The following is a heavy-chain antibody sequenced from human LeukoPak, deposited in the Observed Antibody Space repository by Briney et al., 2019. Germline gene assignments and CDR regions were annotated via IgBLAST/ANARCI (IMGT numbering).Heavy chain of an antibody. CDR3: ARGSRTRGTVVRGVGYGMDV. V-gene: IGHV1-8*01. CDR1: GYTFTSCD. Sequence: AAVKVSCKASGYTFTSCDINWVRQPTAQGLEWMGWLHPKSGNTGYAHKFQVRGTMTRNTSISTAYIEMSSLRSENTAVYDCARGSRTRGTVVRGVGYGMDVWGQGTTVTVSS. J-gene: IGHJ6*01. CDR2: LHPKSGNT. D-gene: IGHD3-10*01.